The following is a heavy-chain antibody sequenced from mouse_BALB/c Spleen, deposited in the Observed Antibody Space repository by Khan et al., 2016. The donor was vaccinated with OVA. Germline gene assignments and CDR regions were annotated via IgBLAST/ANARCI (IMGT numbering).Heavy chain of an antibody. CDR1: GYIFTNYW. Sequence: VQLQESGAELVRPGASVKLSCKTSGYIFTNYWIHWVKQMSGQGLEWIARIYPRTDNPYYTAKFKDKATLTLDISSRTASIQLSSLKSEDSAGYFGARKEAVCYMDYWGQGTTLTVSS. V-gene: IGHV1S132*01. J-gene: IGHJ2*01. CDR3: ARKEAVCYMDY. D-gene: IGHD3-3*01. CDR2: IYPRTDNP.